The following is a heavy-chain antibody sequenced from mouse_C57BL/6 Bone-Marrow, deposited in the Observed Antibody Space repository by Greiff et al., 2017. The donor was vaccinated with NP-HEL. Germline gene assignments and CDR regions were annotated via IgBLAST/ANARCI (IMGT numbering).Heavy chain of an antibody. CDR1: GFTFSSYA. Sequence: DVKLVESGGGLVKPGGSLKLSCAASGFTFSSYAMSWVRQTPEKRLEWVATISDGGSYTYYPDNVKGRFTISRDNAKNNLYLQMSHLKSEDTAMYYCARGPIYYYGSSPLDYWGQGTTLTVSS. V-gene: IGHV5-4*03. D-gene: IGHD1-1*01. CDR3: ARGPIYYYGSSPLDY. CDR2: ISDGGSYT. J-gene: IGHJ2*01.